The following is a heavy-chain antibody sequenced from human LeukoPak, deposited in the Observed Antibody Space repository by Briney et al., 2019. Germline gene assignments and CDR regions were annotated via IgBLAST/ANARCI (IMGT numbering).Heavy chain of an antibody. J-gene: IGHJ6*03. D-gene: IGHD1-26*01. Sequence: GSLRLSCAASGFTFSNAWMSWVRQAPGKGLEWIGSIYYSGSTYYNPSLKSRVTISIDTSKNQFSLKLTSATAADTAVYYCARDHSSASYTYYYYYMDVWGKGTTVTVSS. CDR3: ARDHSSASYTYYYYYMDV. CDR1: GFTFSNAW. V-gene: IGHV4-4*02. CDR2: IYYSGST.